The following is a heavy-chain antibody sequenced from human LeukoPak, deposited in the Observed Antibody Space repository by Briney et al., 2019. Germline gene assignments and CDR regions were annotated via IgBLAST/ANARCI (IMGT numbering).Heavy chain of an antibody. D-gene: IGHD6-13*01. CDR2: IWYDGSNK. J-gene: IGHJ3*02. CDR1: GFTFSSYG. Sequence: PGGSLRLSCAASGFTFSSYGMHWVRQAPGKGLEGVAVIWYDGSNKYYADSVKGRFTISRDNSKNTLYLQMNSLRAEDTAVYYCARSLYSSSWYGAFDIWGQGTMVTVSS. V-gene: IGHV3-33*01. CDR3: ARSLYSSSWYGAFDI.